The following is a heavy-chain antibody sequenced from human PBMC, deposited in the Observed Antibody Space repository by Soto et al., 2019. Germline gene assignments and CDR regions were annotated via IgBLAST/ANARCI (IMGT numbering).Heavy chain of an antibody. CDR1: GYTFTSYG. CDR2: ISGYNGNT. V-gene: IGHV1-18*01. CDR3: ARGYCSGGSCYTGWFDP. Sequence: QVQLVQSGAEVKKPGASVRVSCKASGYTFTSYGISWVRQAPGQGLEWMGWISGYNGNTNYAQKLQGRVPMTKDTSTSTANRELRSLRSDDTAVYYCARGYCSGGSCYTGWFDPWGQGTLVTVSS. D-gene: IGHD2-15*01. J-gene: IGHJ5*02.